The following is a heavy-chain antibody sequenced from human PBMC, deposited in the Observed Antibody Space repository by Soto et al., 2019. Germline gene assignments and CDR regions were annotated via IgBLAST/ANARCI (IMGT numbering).Heavy chain of an antibody. CDR2: INNSGDT. CDR1: GFSFGSYA. J-gene: IGHJ4*02. Sequence: PGGSLRLSCAVSGFSFGSYAMSWVRQSPGRGLEWVSIINNSGDTYYADSVKGRFTISRDNSKNTLYLQMNSLRAEDTAVYYCANPNHGYWGQGTLVTVSS. CDR3: ANPNHGY. V-gene: IGHV3-23*01.